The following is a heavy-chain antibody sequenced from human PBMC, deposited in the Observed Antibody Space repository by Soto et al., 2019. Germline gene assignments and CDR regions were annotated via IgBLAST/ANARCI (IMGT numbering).Heavy chain of an antibody. Sequence: GASVKVSCKASGGTFSSYAISWVRQAPGQGLEWMGGIIPIFGTANYAQKFQGRVTITADKSTSTAYMELSSLRSEDTAVYYCATSPLLYSSGWYNYFDYWGQGTLVTVSS. D-gene: IGHD6-19*01. CDR3: ATSPLLYSSGWYNYFDY. CDR2: IIPIFGTA. V-gene: IGHV1-69*06. CDR1: GGTFSSYA. J-gene: IGHJ4*02.